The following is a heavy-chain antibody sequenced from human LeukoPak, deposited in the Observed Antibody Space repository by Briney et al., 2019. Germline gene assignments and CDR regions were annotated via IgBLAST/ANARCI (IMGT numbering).Heavy chain of an antibody. CDR2: ISAYNGNT. V-gene: IGHV1-18*01. Sequence: ASVKVSCKASGYTFTSYGISWVRQAPGQGLEWMGWISAYNGNTNYAQELQGRVTMTTDTSTSTAYMELRSLRSDDTAVYYCARAPTIFGVVIRAFDIWGQGTMVTVSS. J-gene: IGHJ3*02. D-gene: IGHD3-3*01. CDR3: ARAPTIFGVVIRAFDI. CDR1: GYTFTSYG.